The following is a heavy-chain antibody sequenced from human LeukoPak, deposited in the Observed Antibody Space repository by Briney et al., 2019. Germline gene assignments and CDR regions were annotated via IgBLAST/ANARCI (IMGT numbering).Heavy chain of an antibody. Sequence: GGSLRLSCAASGFPISTNGMSWVRQAPGKGLEWVSGIVGGDGGTYYADSVKGCFIISRDNSKNTLYVQMNSLRAEDTAVYYCARGALYYMDVWGKRTTVTGSS. V-gene: IGHV3-23*01. CDR2: IVGGDGGT. J-gene: IGHJ6*03. CDR3: ARGALYYMDV. CDR1: GFPISTNG.